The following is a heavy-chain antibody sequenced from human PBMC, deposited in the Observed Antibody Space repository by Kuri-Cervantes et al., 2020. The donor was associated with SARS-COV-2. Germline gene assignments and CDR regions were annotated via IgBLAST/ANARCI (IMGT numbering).Heavy chain of an antibody. CDR3: ARIPPIAAAGILVTIDNYYYGMDV. CDR1: GGAIRSYY. V-gene: IGHV4-59*12. CDR2: INYSGST. D-gene: IGHD6-13*01. Sequence: SRPLSFTCTVLGGAIRSYYWSWIRQPPGKGLEWIGYINYSGSTNYKPPLKSGVSISVDTSMNQFSLKLSSVTAADTAVYYCARIPPIAAAGILVTIDNYYYGMDVWGQGTTVTVSS. J-gene: IGHJ6*02.